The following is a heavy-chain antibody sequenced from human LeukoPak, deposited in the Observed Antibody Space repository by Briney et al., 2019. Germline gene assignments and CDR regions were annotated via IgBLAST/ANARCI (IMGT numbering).Heavy chain of an antibody. V-gene: IGHV1-18*01. CDR1: GYTFTSYG. CDR2: ISAYNGNT. Sequence: ASVKVSCKASGYTFTSYGISWVRQAPGQGLEWMGWISAYNGNTNYAQKLQGRVTMTTDTSTSTAYMELRSLRSEDTAVYYCATGAQTLTGYRLTFDYYYYYMDVWGKGTTVTVSS. CDR3: ATGAQTLTGYRLTFDYYYYYMDV. J-gene: IGHJ6*03. D-gene: IGHD3-9*01.